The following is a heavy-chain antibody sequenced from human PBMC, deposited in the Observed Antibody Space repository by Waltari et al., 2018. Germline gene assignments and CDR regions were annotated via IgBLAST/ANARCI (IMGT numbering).Heavy chain of an antibody. Sequence: QVQLVESGGGLVKPGGSLRLSCAASGFTFSDYYIGWIRQAPGKGLEWISYISDSGKTTYYADSVKGRFTVSRDNAKNSVYLQMNSLRVEDTAVYYCARDAYCGGDCSYDYWGQGTLVTVSS. V-gene: IGHV3-11*01. CDR3: ARDAYCGGDCSYDY. D-gene: IGHD2-21*01. CDR2: ISDSGKTT. CDR1: GFTFSDYY. J-gene: IGHJ4*02.